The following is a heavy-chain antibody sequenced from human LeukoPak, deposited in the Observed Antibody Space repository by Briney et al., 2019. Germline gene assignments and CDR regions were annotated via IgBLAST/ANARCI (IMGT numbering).Heavy chain of an antibody. Sequence: PGGSLRLSCAASRFTFSNYAMTWVRLAPGKGLEWVSAISHSGTYTYYADSVKGRFAITRDNSKNTLYLQMNSPRAEDTAVYYCAKDQYGIQLWLWGQGTLVTVSS. CDR2: ISHSGTYT. D-gene: IGHD5-18*01. J-gene: IGHJ4*02. V-gene: IGHV3-23*01. CDR1: RFTFSNYA. CDR3: AKDQYGIQLWL.